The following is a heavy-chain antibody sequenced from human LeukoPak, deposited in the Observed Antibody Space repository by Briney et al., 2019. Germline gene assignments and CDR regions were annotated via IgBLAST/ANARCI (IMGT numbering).Heavy chain of an antibody. V-gene: IGHV3-23*01. CDR1: GFTFSAYG. D-gene: IGHD2-2*01. Sequence: PGGSLRLSCAASGFTFSAYGMTWVRQAPGKGLEWVSGISDSGGSTFYADSVKGRFTISRDNSKNTLYLQLNSLRADDTAVYYCAKRCSSASCPHYYLDYWGQGTLVTVSS. CDR3: AKRCSSASCPHYYLDY. J-gene: IGHJ4*02. CDR2: ISDSGGST.